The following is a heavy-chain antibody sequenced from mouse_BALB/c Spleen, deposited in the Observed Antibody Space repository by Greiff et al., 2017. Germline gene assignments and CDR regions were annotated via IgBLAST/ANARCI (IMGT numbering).Heavy chain of an antibody. CDR2: ISSGSSTI. CDR1: GFTFSSFG. D-gene: IGHD2-3*01. J-gene: IGHJ2*01. CDR3: ARGDGYSFDD. Sequence: EVQVVESGGGLVQPGGSRKLSCAASGFTFSSFGMHWVRQAPEKGLEWVAYISSGSSTIYYADTVKGRFTISRDNPKNTLFLQMTSLRSEDTAMYYCARGDGYSFDDWGQGTTLTVSS. V-gene: IGHV5-17*02.